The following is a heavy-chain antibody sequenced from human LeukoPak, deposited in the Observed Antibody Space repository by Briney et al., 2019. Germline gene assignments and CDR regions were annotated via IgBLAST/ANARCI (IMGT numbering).Heavy chain of an antibody. CDR2: IYYSGST. V-gene: IGHV4-59*08. CDR3: ARFVRGAYYFDY. Sequence: SETLSLTCTVPGCSISSYYWSWIRQPPGKGLEWIGYIYYSGSTNYNPSLKSRVTISVDTSKNQFSLKLSSVTAADTAVYYCARFVRGAYYFDYWGQGTLVTVSS. D-gene: IGHD3-10*01. J-gene: IGHJ4*02. CDR1: GCSISSYY.